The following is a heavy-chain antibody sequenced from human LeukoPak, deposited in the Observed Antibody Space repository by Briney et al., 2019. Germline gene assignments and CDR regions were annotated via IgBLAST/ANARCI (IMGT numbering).Heavy chain of an antibody. J-gene: IGHJ5*02. CDR1: GGSFSGYY. CDR2: INHSGST. Sequence: SETLSLTCAVYGGSFSGYYWSWIRQPPGKGLEWIGEINHSGSTNYNPSLKSRVNISVDTSKNQFSLKLSSVTAADTAVYYCARASYDFWSGYYTQGFDPWGQGTLVTVSS. D-gene: IGHD3-3*01. V-gene: IGHV4-34*01. CDR3: ARASYDFWSGYYTQGFDP.